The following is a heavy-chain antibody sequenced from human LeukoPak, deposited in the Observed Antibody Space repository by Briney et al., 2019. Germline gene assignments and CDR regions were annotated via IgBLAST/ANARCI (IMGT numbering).Heavy chain of an antibody. CDR3: AKETIRYYYDSSGYYPEPFDY. CDR1: GFTFSTYA. Sequence: GGSLRLSCAASGFTFSTYAMHWVRQAPGKGLEWVAVISYDGSKKYYADSVKGRFTMSRDNSKNTLYLQMNSLRAEDTAVYYCAKETIRYYYDSSGYYPEPFDYWGQGTLVTVSS. V-gene: IGHV3-30*18. J-gene: IGHJ4*02. D-gene: IGHD3-22*01. CDR2: ISYDGSKK.